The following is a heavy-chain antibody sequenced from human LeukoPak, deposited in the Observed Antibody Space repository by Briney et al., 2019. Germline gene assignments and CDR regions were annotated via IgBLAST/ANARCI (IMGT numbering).Heavy chain of an antibody. J-gene: IGHJ1*01. Sequence: GGSLRLSCAGSGFTFSSHAMSWVRQAPGKGLEWVSAISGSGGSTYYADSVKGRFTISRDNSKNTLYLQMNSLRAEDTAVYYCAKGSGYYPEYFQHWGQGTLVTVSS. CDR2: ISGSGGST. V-gene: IGHV3-23*01. CDR3: AKGSGYYPEYFQH. D-gene: IGHD3-22*01. CDR1: GFTFSSHA.